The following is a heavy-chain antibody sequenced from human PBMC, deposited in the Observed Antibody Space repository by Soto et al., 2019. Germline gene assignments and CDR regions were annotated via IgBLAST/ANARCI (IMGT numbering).Heavy chain of an antibody. CDR2: IYYSGST. Sequence: PXETLSVHGTVSGGSISSSSYYWGWIRQPPGKVLEWIVSIYYSGSTYYNPSLKSRVTISVDTSKNQFSLKLSSVTAADTAVYYCASTIEVAGKDNWFDSWGQGTLVTVSS. J-gene: IGHJ5*01. D-gene: IGHD6-19*01. CDR1: GGSISSSSYY. V-gene: IGHV4-39*01. CDR3: ASTIEVAGKDNWFDS.